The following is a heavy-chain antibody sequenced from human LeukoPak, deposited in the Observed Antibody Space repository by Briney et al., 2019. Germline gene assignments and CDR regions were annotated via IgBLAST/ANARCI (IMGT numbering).Heavy chain of an antibody. J-gene: IGHJ3*02. V-gene: IGHV1-2*02. CDR3: ARGFDYYDSSGYYYAFDI. CDR1: GYTFTGYY. Sequence: ASVKVSCKASGYTFTGYYMHWVRQAPGQGLEWMGWINPNSGGTNYAQKLQGRVTMTTDTSTSTAYMELRSLRSDDTAVYYCARGFDYYDSSGYYYAFDIWGQETMVTVSS. D-gene: IGHD3-22*01. CDR2: INPNSGGT.